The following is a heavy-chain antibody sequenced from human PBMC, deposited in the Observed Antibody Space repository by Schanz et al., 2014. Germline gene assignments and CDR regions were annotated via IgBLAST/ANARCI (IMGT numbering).Heavy chain of an antibody. Sequence: QVQLVQSGAEVKKPGSSMKVSCKASGGTFSTYPINWLRQAPGQGLEWMGRIIPIHGIVNYAQRFQDRVRITADKSTSTAYMELSSLRSDDTAVYYCTRLRRADPNGFDVWGQGTTVTVSS. J-gene: IGHJ6*02. CDR2: IIPIHGIV. CDR3: TRLRRADPNGFDV. CDR1: GGTFSTYP. D-gene: IGHD6-19*01. V-gene: IGHV1-69*02.